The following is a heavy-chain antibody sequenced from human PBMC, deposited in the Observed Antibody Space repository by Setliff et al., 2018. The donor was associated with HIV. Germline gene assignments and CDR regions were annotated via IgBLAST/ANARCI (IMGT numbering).Heavy chain of an antibody. CDR1: GFTFSSYG. CDR2: IWYDGSNK. CDR3: ARVQQQLLQEDDYFDY. V-gene: IGHV3-33*01. Sequence: PGGSLRLSCAASGFTFSSYGMHWVRQAPGKGLEWVAVIWYDGSNKYYADSVKGRFTISRDNSKNTLYLQMNSLRAEDTAVYYCARVQQQLLQEDDYFDYWGQGTLVTVSS. J-gene: IGHJ4*02. D-gene: IGHD6-13*01.